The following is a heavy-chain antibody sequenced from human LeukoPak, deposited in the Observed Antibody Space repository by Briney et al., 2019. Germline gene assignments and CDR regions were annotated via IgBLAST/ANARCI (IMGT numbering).Heavy chain of an antibody. D-gene: IGHD6-19*01. V-gene: IGHV5-51*01. J-gene: IGHJ4*02. Sequence: GESLKISCKASGNSITTYWIGWVRQKPGKGLEWMGLIFPGDSDTKYSPSFQGQVTISADKSISTAYLQWSSLKASDTAMYYCARLHSSGCLDYWGQGTLVTVSS. CDR1: GNSITTYW. CDR3: ARLHSSGCLDY. CDR2: IFPGDSDT.